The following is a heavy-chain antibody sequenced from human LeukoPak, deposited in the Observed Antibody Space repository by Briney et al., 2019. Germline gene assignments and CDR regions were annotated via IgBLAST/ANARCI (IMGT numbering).Heavy chain of an antibody. V-gene: IGHV3-7*03. J-gene: IGHJ4*02. CDR2: IKQDGSEK. CDR3: ATRSSGNPYF. Sequence: GGSLRLSCTASGLTLSNYWMIWVRQAPGKGLQWVAKIKQDGSEKYYVDSVKGRFTISRDNAENSLYLQMNSLRVEDAAVYYCATRSSGNPYFWGQGTLVTVSS. CDR1: GLTLSNYW. D-gene: IGHD1-26*01.